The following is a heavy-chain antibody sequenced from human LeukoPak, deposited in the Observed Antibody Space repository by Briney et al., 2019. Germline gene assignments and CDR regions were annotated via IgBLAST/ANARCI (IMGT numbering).Heavy chain of an antibody. V-gene: IGHV1-69*13. CDR2: IIPIFGTA. Sequence: SVNVSCKASGGTFSSYAISWVRQAPGQGLEWMGGIIPIFGTANYAQKFQGRVTITADESTSTAYMELSSLRSEDTAVYYCARDRDFWSGYYDYYYYYMDVWGKGTTVTVSS. J-gene: IGHJ6*03. CDR1: GGTFSSYA. D-gene: IGHD3-3*01. CDR3: ARDRDFWSGYYDYYYYYMDV.